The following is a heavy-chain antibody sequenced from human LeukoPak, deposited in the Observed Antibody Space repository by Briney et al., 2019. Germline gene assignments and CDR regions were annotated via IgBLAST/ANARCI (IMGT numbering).Heavy chain of an antibody. CDR3: AREYYDSSGCYYYGMDV. D-gene: IGHD3-22*01. CDR2: IYYSGST. J-gene: IGHJ6*02. V-gene: IGHV4-31*03. Sequence: SETLSLTCTVSGGSISSGGYYWSWIRQHPGKGLEWIGYIYYSGSTYYNPSLKSRVTISVDTSKNQFSLKLSSVTAADTAVYYCAREYYDSSGCYYYGMDVWGQGTTVTVSS. CDR1: GGSISSGGYY.